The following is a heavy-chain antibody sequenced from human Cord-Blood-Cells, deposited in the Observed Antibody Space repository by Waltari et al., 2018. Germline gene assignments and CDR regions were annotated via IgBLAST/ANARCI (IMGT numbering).Heavy chain of an antibody. CDR1: GYTPTELS. V-gene: IGHV1-24*01. J-gene: IGHJ4*02. Sequence: QVQLVQSGAEVKKPGASVKVSCKVSGYTPTELSMHRVRQAPGKGREWMGGLDPEDGDTIYAQKFQGRVNMTEDTSTDTAYMELSSLRSEDTAVYSCATAPPMVRGVIKYYFDYWGQGTLVTVSS. CDR2: LDPEDGDT. D-gene: IGHD3-10*01. CDR3: ATAPPMVRGVIKYYFDY.